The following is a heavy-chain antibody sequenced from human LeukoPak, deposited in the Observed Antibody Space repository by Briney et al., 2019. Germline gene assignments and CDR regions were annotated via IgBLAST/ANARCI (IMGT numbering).Heavy chain of an antibody. J-gene: IGHJ4*02. CDR3: AKDQGEVDSSGYYYALSFFDY. D-gene: IGHD3-22*01. Sequence: PGGSLRLSCAASGFTFSSYDMHWVRQAPGKGLEWVAFIRYDGSNKYYADSVKGRFTISRDNFKNTLYLQMNSLRAEDTAVYYCAKDQGEVDSSGYYYALSFFDYWGQGTLVTVSS. CDR2: IRYDGSNK. CDR1: GFTFSSYD. V-gene: IGHV3-30*02.